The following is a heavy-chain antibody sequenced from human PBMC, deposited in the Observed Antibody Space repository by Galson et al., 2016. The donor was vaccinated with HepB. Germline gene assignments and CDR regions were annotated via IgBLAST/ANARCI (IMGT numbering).Heavy chain of an antibody. D-gene: IGHD4-17*01. Sequence: SGGSFSSRAIGWVRQAPGHGLEWIGGIIPIFGTAEYTQKFQGKVTITADESTSTAYMELTNLRSEDTAVYYCATVGGEHDYGDYNLMPVWAYFDPWGQGTLVTVSS. CDR2: IIPIFGTA. V-gene: IGHV1-69*01. J-gene: IGHJ5*02. CDR3: ATVGGEHDYGDYNLMPVWAYFDP. CDR1: GGSFSSRA.